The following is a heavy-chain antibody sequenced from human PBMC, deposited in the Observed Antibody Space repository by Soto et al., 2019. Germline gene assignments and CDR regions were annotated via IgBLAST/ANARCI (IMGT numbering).Heavy chain of an antibody. Sequence: GGSLRLSCAASGFTFSSYSMNWVRQAPGKGLEWVSYISSSSSTIYYADSVKGRFTISRDNAKNSLYLQMNSLRDGDTAVYYCARDSGMGYYYDSRDTSWGQGTLVTVSS. V-gene: IGHV3-48*02. J-gene: IGHJ4*02. CDR1: GFTFSSYS. D-gene: IGHD3-22*01. CDR3: ARDSGMGYYYDSRDTS. CDR2: ISSSSSTI.